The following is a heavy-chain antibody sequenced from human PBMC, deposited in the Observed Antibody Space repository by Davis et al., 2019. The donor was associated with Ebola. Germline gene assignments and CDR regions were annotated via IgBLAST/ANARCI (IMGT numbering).Heavy chain of an antibody. V-gene: IGHV1-69*13. J-gene: IGHJ6*02. CDR2: IIPIFGTA. CDR3: ARDGYCSSTSCYTLYYYYYGMDV. D-gene: IGHD2-2*02. CDR1: GGTFSSYA. Sequence: AASVKVSCKASGGTFSSYAINWVRQAPGQGLEWMGGIIPIFGTANYAQKFEGRVTITADESTSTAYMELSSLRSEDTAVYYCARDGYCSSTSCYTLYYYYYGMDVWGQGTTVTVSS.